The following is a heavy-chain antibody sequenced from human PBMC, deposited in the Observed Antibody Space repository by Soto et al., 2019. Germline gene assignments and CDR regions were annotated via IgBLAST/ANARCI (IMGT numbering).Heavy chain of an antibody. V-gene: IGHV1-46*01. Sequence: ASVKVSCKASGYTFTSYYMHWVRQAPGQGLEWMGIINPSGGSPSYAQKFQGRVTMTGDTSTSTVYMEPSSLRSEDTAVYYCARMWSGRPSRHDSFDVWGQGTVVTLSS. CDR2: INPSGGSP. CDR1: GYTFTSYY. CDR3: ARMWSGRPSRHDSFDV. D-gene: IGHD1-26*01. J-gene: IGHJ3*01.